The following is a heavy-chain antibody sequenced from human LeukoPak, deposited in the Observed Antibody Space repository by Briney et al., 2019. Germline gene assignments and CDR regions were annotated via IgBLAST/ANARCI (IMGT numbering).Heavy chain of an antibody. D-gene: IGHD3-22*01. CDR2: MNPNSGNT. V-gene: IGHV1-8*01. Sequence: ASVKVSCKASGYTFTSYDINWVRQATGQGLEWMGWMNPNSGNTGYAQKLQGRVTMTTDTSTSTAYMELRSLRSDDTAVYYCARDQRNYYDSSGYYYGAYWGQGTLVTVSS. J-gene: IGHJ4*02. CDR1: GYTFTSYD. CDR3: ARDQRNYYDSSGYYYGAY.